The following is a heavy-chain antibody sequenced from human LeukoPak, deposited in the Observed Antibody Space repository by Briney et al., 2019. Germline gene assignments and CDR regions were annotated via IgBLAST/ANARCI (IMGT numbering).Heavy chain of an antibody. CDR1: KFIFSSYW. V-gene: IGHV3-7*01. CDR3: ARDYSYYMDV. Sequence: GGSLRLSCAAPKFIFSSYWMTWVRQAPGKGLEWVANINQDGSDKYYVDSVKGRFTISRDNAKNSLYLQMNSLRAEDTAVYYCARDYSYYMDVWGNGTTVTVSS. D-gene: IGHD2-21*01. CDR2: INQDGSDK. J-gene: IGHJ6*03.